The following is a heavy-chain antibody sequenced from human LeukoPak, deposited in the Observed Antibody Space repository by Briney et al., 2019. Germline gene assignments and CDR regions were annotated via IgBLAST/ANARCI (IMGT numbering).Heavy chain of an antibody. V-gene: IGHV4-39*07. Sequence: SETLSLTCTVSGGSISSSSYYWGWIRQPPGKGLEWIGSIYYSGSTYYNPSLKSRVTISVDTSKNQFSLKLSSVTAADTAVYYCARGDYYDSSGYFVTLGGTTFDPWGQGTLVTVSS. CDR3: ARGDYYDSSGYFVTLGGTTFDP. J-gene: IGHJ5*02. CDR2: IYYSGST. D-gene: IGHD3-22*01. CDR1: GGSISSSSYY.